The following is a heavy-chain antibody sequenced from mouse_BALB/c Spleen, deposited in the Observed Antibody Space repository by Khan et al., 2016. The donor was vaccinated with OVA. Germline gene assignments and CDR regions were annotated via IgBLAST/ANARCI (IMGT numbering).Heavy chain of an antibody. CDR1: GYTFTSYW. Sequence: VQLQQSGAELARPGASVKLSCKASGYTFTSYWMQWVKQRPGQGLEWIGAIYPGDGDTRYTQKFKGKATLTADKSSSTAYMQLSSLASEDSAVYYCARAPLLSDFDYWGQGTTLPVSS. J-gene: IGHJ2*01. V-gene: IGHV1-87*01. CDR2: IYPGDGDT. D-gene: IGHD1-1*02. CDR3: ARAPLLSDFDY.